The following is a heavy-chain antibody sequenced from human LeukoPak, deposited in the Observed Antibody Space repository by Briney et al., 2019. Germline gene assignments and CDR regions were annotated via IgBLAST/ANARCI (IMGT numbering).Heavy chain of an antibody. V-gene: IGHV3-9*01. Sequence: PGRSLRLSCAASGFTFDDYAMHWVRQAPGKGLEWVSGISWNSGSIGYADSVKGRFTISRDNAKNSLYPQMNSLRAEDTALYYCAKDIAADTAQGDDAFDIWGQGTMVTVSS. CDR2: ISWNSGSI. D-gene: IGHD5-18*01. CDR3: AKDIAADTAQGDDAFDI. CDR1: GFTFDDYA. J-gene: IGHJ3*02.